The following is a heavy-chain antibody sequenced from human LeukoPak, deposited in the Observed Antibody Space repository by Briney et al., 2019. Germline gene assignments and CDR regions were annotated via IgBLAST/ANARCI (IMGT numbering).Heavy chain of an antibody. V-gene: IGHV5-51*01. CDR1: GSSFTSYW. J-gene: IGHJ4*02. CDR2: IYPGDSDT. CDR3: ALLQGGSGWYTGYFDY. Sequence: GESLKISCTGSGSSFTSYWIGWVRQMPGKGLECMGIIYPGDSDTRYGPSFQGQVTISADKSISTAYLQWSSLKASDTAMYYCALLQGGSGWYTGYFDYGGQGTLVTVSS. D-gene: IGHD6-19*01.